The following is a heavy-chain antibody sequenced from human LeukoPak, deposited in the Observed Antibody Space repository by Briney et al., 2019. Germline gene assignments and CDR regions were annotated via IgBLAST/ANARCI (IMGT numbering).Heavy chain of an antibody. CDR1: GYTLTELS. D-gene: IGHD3-22*01. J-gene: IGHJ4*02. CDR3: ASYYYDSSGYEYYFDY. V-gene: IGHV1-69*13. CDR2: IIPIFGTA. Sequence: SVKVSCKVSGYTLTELSMHWVRQAPGQGLEWMGGIIPIFGTANYAQKFQGRVTITADESTSTAYMELSSLRSEDTAVYYCASYYYDSSGYEYYFDYWGQGTLVTVSS.